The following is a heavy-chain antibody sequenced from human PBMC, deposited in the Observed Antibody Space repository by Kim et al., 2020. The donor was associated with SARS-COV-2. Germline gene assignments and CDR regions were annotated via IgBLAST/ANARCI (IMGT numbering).Heavy chain of an antibody. CDR2: IYPGDSDT. J-gene: IGHJ6*02. V-gene: IGHV5-51*01. Sequence: GESLKISCKGSGYSFTSYWIGWVRQMPGKGLEWMGIIYPGDSDTRYSPSFQGQVTISADKSISTAYLQWSSLKASDTAMYYCSGHGIVGATTEADYYYYGMDVWGQGTTVTVSS. D-gene: IGHD1-26*01. CDR3: SGHGIVGATTEADYYYYGMDV. CDR1: GYSFTSYW.